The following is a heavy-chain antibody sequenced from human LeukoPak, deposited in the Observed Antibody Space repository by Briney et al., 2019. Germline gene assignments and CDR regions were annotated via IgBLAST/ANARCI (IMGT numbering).Heavy chain of an antibody. J-gene: IGHJ4*02. D-gene: IGHD3-22*01. V-gene: IGHV4-59*01. CDR1: GGSISSYY. Sequence: SETLSLTCTVSGGSISSYYWSWIRQPPGKGLEWIGYIHYSGSTNYNPSLKSRVTISVDMSKNQFSLKLSSVTAADTAVYYCARDRGYYDSSGYYNYYFDYWGQGTLVTVSS. CDR3: ARDRGYYDSSGYYNYYFDY. CDR2: IHYSGST.